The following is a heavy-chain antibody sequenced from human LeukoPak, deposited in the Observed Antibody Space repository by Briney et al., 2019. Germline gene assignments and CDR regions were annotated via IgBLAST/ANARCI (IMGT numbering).Heavy chain of an antibody. CDR2: ISTSSGTI. J-gene: IGHJ3*02. CDR3: TRDSPGIAAAGTAFDI. D-gene: IGHD6-13*01. Sequence: GGSLRLSCAASGFTFSSYSMNWVRQAPGKGLEWVSYISTSSGTIYYADSVKGRFTISRDNAKNSLYLQMNSLRAEDTAVYYCTRDSPGIAAAGTAFDIWGQGTMVTVSS. CDR1: GFTFSSYS. V-gene: IGHV3-48*04.